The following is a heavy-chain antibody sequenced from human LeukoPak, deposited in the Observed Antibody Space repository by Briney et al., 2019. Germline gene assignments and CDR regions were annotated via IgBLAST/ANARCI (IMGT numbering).Heavy chain of an antibody. CDR1: GFTFSSYG. D-gene: IGHD6-6*01. V-gene: IGHV3-30*02. J-gene: IGHJ4*02. Sequence: PGGSLRLSCAASGFTFSSYGMHWVRQAPGKGLEWVAFIRYDGSNKYYADSVKGRFTISRDNSKNTLYLQMNSLRAEDTAVYYCAKKGPAISSSFDYWGQGTLVTVSS. CDR2: IRYDGSNK. CDR3: AKKGPAISSSFDY.